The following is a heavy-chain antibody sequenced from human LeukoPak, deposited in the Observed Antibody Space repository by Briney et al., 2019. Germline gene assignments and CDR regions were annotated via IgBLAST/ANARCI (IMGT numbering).Heavy chain of an antibody. D-gene: IGHD2-2*01. V-gene: IGHV4-34*01. J-gene: IGHJ4*02. Sequence: SETLSLTCAVYGGSFSGYYWSWIRQPPGKGLEWIGEINHSGSTNYNPSLKSRVTISVDTFKNQFSLKLSSVTAADTAVYYCARRGLDSSTNYFDYWGQGTLVTVSS. CDR3: ARRGLDSSTNYFDY. CDR2: INHSGST. CDR1: GGSFSGYY.